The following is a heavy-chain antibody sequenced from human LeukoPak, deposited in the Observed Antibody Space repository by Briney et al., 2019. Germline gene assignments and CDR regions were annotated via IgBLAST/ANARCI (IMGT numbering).Heavy chain of an antibody. V-gene: IGHV3-23*01. J-gene: IGHJ4*02. Sequence: GGSLRLSCAASGFSFSNYAMSWVRQAPGKGLEWVSIISGSGGSTYYGDSVKGRFTISRDTSKNTLYLQMNSLRAEDTAVYYCAKDFPYYDSSGYFDYWGQGTLVTVSS. CDR3: AKDFPYYDSSGYFDY. CDR1: GFSFSNYA. CDR2: ISGSGGST. D-gene: IGHD3-22*01.